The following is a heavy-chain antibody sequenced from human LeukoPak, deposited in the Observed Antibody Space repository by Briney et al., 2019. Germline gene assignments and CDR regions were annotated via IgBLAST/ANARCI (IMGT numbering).Heavy chain of an antibody. V-gene: IGHV4-34*01. D-gene: IGHD3-22*01. CDR1: GGSFSGYY. CDR3: ARGPPTDYYDSSGFYYVFDY. Sequence: SETLSLTCAVYGGSFSGYYWSWIRQPPGKGLEWIGEINHSGSTNYNPSLKSRVTITVDTSKNQFSLKLSSVTAADTAVYFCARGPPTDYYDSSGFYYVFDYWGQGTLVTVSS. J-gene: IGHJ4*02. CDR2: INHSGST.